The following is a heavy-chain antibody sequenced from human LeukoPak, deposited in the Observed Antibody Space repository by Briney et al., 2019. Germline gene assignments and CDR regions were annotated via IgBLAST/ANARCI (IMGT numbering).Heavy chain of an antibody. CDR2: ISSSSSYI. Sequence: GGSLRLSCAASGFTISSYSMNWARHARGKGREWVSSISSSSSYIYYADSVKGRFTIARDNAKNSLYLQMNSLRAEDTAVYYCARDRYDILTGYPELYYFDYWGQGTLVTVSS. V-gene: IGHV3-21*01. J-gene: IGHJ4*02. CDR3: ARDRYDILTGYPELYYFDY. CDR1: GFTISSYS. D-gene: IGHD3-9*01.